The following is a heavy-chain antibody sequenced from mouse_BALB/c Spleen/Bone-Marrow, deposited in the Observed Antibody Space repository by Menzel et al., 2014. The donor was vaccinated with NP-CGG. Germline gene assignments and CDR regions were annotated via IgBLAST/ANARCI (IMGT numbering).Heavy chain of an antibody. CDR1: GFNIKDTY. CDR2: IDPANGNT. V-gene: IGHV14-3*02. D-gene: IGHD1-1*01. CDR3: ARDYGRTAWFAY. Sequence: VQLQQPGAELVKPGASVKLSYTASGFNIKDTYIHWVKQRPEQGLEWIGGIDPANGNTKYDPKFQGKATITADTPSNTAYLQLSSLTSEDTAVYYCARDYGRTAWFAYWGQGTLVTVSA. J-gene: IGHJ3*01.